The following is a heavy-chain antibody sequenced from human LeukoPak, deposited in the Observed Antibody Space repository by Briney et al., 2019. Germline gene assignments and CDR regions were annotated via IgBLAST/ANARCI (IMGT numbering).Heavy chain of an antibody. J-gene: IGHJ4*02. D-gene: IGHD5-18*01. CDR1: GFTFSSYG. CDR3: AKSLSQRADTAMVPFDY. CDR2: IWYDGSNK. V-gene: IGHV3-33*06. Sequence: GGSLRLSCAASGFTFSSYGMHWVRQAPGKGLEWVAVIWYDGSNKYYADSVKGRFTISRDNSKNTLYLQMNSLRAEDTAVYYCAKSLSQRADTAMVPFDYWGQETLVTVSS.